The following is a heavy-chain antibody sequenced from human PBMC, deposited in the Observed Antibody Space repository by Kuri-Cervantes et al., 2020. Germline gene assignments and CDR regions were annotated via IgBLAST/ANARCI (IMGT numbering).Heavy chain of an antibody. V-gene: IGHV3-7*03. CDR2: IKEDGSEK. J-gene: IGHJ4*02. D-gene: IGHD2-2*01. Sequence: GESLKISCAASGFTFSSYWMTWVRQAPGKGLEWVANIKEDGSEKYYLDSVKGRFTISRDNAKNSLYLQMNSLRAEDTAVYYCSRYCVGTGCSVWGDSWVQGTLVTVSS. CDR1: GFTFSSYW. CDR3: SRYCVGTGCSVWGDS.